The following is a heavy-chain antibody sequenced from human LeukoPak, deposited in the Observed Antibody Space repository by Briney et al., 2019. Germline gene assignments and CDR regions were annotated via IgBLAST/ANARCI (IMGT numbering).Heavy chain of an antibody. D-gene: IGHD6-6*01. Sequence: SETLSLTCTVSGGFISSYYWTWIRQSPAKGLEWIGFINYSGSTNYNPSLKSRVTMSLDTPKNEFSLQLSSVTAADTAVYYCARRGAARRYDGMDVWGQGTTVTVSS. CDR1: GGFISSYY. J-gene: IGHJ6*02. CDR2: INYSGST. CDR3: ARRGAARRYDGMDV. V-gene: IGHV4-59*08.